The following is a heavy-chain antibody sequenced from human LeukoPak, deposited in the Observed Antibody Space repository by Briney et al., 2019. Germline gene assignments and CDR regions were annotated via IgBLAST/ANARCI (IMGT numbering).Heavy chain of an antibody. Sequence: GGSLRLSCAASGFTFSSYGMHWVRQAPGKGLEWVAVISYDGSNKYYADSVKGRFTISRDNSKNTLYLQMNSLRAEDTAVYYCAKDPTGELRPREGPDYWGQGTLVTVSS. CDR1: GFTFSSYG. CDR3: AKDPTGELRPREGPDY. D-gene: IGHD5-24*01. V-gene: IGHV3-30*18. J-gene: IGHJ4*02. CDR2: ISYDGSNK.